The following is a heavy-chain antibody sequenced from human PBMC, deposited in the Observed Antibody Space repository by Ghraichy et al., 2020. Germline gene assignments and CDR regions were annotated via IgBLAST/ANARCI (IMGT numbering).Heavy chain of an antibody. Sequence: SQTLSLTCAVSGGSVSTYFWSWVRQPPGKGLEWIGYIYQTGNTNYNPSLKSRVAISVDTSKNQVSLNLTSVTAADTAVYFCARHNTFYPRSGFDIWGQGRMVTVSS. J-gene: IGHJ3*02. D-gene: IGHD1-26*01. CDR3: ARHNTFYPRSGFDI. CDR2: IYQTGNT. CDR1: GGSVSTYF. V-gene: IGHV4-59*02.